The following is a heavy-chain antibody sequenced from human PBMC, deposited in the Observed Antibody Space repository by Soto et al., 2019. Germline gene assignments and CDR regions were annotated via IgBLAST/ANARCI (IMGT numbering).Heavy chain of an antibody. J-gene: IGHJ6*02. V-gene: IGHV1-2*04. D-gene: IGHD5-18*01. CDR3: VSEFVGYKPTNYYYYGMDV. Sequence: ASVKVSCKASGFTFTGYYMHLVRQAPGQGLEGMGWINPNRGGTNYAQKFQGWVTMTRDTSISTAYMELSRLRSDDTAVYYCVSEFVGYKPTNYYYYGMDVWGQGTTVTVSS. CDR2: INPNRGGT. CDR1: GFTFTGYY.